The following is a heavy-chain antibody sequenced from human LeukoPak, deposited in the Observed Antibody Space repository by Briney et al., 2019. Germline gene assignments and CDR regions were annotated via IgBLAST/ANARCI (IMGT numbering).Heavy chain of an antibody. D-gene: IGHD4-11*01. CDR3: ARFGNYGSWYFDY. Sequence: PGGSLRLSCAASGFTFSSYSMNWVRQAPGKGLEWVSSISSSSSSYIYYADSVKGRFTISRDNAKNSLYLQMNSLRAEDTAVYYCARFGNYGSWYFDYWGQGTLVTVSS. CDR2: ISSSSSSYI. CDR1: GFTFSSYS. V-gene: IGHV3-21*01. J-gene: IGHJ4*02.